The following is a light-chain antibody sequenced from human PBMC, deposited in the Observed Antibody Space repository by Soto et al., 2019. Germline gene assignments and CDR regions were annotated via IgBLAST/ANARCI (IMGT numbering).Light chain of an antibody. CDR3: QHYDASQWT. V-gene: IGKV3-20*01. CDR1: QSLDSRY. CDR2: GTS. Sequence: EIVLTQSPGTLSLAPGERATLSCRASQSLDSRYFSWYQQIPGQAPRLLMYGTSSRATGTPDRFSGSGSGTDFTLTISRLEPEDFAVYYCQHYDASQWTFGQGTKVDIK. J-gene: IGKJ1*01.